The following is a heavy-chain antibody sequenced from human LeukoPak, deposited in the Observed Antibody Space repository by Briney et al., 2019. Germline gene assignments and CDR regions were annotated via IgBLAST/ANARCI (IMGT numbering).Heavy chain of an antibody. D-gene: IGHD1-26*01. V-gene: IGHV3-7*01. J-gene: IGHJ4*02. Sequence: GGSLRLSCVASVSSGLTRWMKWVRQAPGKGLEWVAIIKEDGSDKYYVDSVKGRFTISRDNAKNSVYLQMNSLRVEDTAVYYCASAAGWEFGYWGQGTLVTVSS. CDR3: ASAAGWEFGY. CDR2: IKEDGSDK. CDR1: VSSGLTRW.